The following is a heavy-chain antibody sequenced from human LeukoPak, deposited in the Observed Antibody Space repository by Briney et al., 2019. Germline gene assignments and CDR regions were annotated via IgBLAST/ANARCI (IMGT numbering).Heavy chain of an antibody. Sequence: SETLSLTCAVYGGSFSGYYWSWIRQPPGKGLEWIGEINHSGSTNYNPSLKSRVPISVDTSKNQFSLKLSSVTAADTAVYYCASGALGTYGTNWFDPWGQGTLVTVSS. V-gene: IGHV4-34*01. CDR1: GGSFSGYY. J-gene: IGHJ5*02. D-gene: IGHD1-26*01. CDR3: ASGALGTYGTNWFDP. CDR2: INHSGST.